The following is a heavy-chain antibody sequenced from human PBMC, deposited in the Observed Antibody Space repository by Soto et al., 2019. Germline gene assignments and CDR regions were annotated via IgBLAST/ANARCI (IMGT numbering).Heavy chain of an antibody. CDR3: GCVYGEIDY. CDR1: GYTFTNYD. J-gene: IGHJ4*02. V-gene: IGHV1-8*01. Sequence: QVQLVQSGAEVKKPGASVKVSCKASGYTFTNYDINWVRQATGQGLEWMGWMNPKSGNTGYAQQFQGRVTMTRSTSVNTAYMKLSSMRSEDTAVYYGGCVYGEIDYWVQGTLVTVSS. CDR2: MNPKSGNT. D-gene: IGHD4-17*01.